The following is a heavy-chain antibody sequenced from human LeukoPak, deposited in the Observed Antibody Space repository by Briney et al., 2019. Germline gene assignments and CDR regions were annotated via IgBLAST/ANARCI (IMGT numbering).Heavy chain of an antibody. V-gene: IGHV3-23*01. CDR3: AKDSGYYDILTGPEGGNWFDP. CDR2: ISGSGGST. D-gene: IGHD3-9*01. Sequence: GSLRLSCAASGFTFSSYAMSWVRQAPGKGLEWVSAISGSGGSTYYADSVKGRFTISRDNSKNTLYLQMNSLRAEDMAVYYCAKDSGYYDILTGPEGGNWFDPWGQGTLVTVSS. J-gene: IGHJ5*02. CDR1: GFTFSSYA.